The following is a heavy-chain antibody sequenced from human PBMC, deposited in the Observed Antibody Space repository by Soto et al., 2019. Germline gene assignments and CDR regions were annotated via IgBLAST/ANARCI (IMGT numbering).Heavy chain of an antibody. V-gene: IGHV3-33*01. CDR2: IWYDGSKK. CDR3: ARDSDSRGHYYIFDY. D-gene: IGHD3-22*01. Sequence: PGGSLRLSCAASGLTFSSYGIHWVRQAPGKGLEWVAVIWYDGSKKYYADSVKGRFTVSRDNSRNTVYLQMNSLRAEDTAVYYCARDSDSRGHYYIFDYWGRGNMVTVSS. CDR1: GLTFSSYG. J-gene: IGHJ4*02.